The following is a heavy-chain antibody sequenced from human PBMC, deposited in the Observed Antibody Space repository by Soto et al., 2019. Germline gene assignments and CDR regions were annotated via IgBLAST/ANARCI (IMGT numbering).Heavy chain of an antibody. CDR3: RRSSRYSTDV. CDR2: IYSTGNT. V-gene: IGHV4-39*01. Sequence: SETLSLTCTVSGDSIRSSSYWGWIRQPPVKGLEWIGSIYSTGNTYYNPSLNSQVTISVDTSKNQFSLNLISVTAADTAVYYCRRSSRYSTDVWGQGTTVT. D-gene: IGHD6-13*01. CDR1: GDSIRSSSY. J-gene: IGHJ6*02.